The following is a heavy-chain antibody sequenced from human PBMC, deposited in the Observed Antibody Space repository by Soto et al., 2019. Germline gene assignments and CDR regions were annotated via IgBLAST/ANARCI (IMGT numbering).Heavy chain of an antibody. CDR3: ARGVIVGVVAATAFFDY. D-gene: IGHD2-15*01. Sequence: ASVKVSCKASGYTFTSYAMHWVRQAPGQRLEWMGWINAGNGNTKYSQKFQGRVTITRDTSASTAYMELSSLRSEDTAVYYCARGVIVGVVAATAFFDYWGQGTLVTLSS. J-gene: IGHJ4*02. V-gene: IGHV1-3*01. CDR1: GYTFTSYA. CDR2: INAGNGNT.